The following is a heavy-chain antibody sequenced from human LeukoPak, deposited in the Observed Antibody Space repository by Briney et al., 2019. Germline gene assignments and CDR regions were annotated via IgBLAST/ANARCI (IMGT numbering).Heavy chain of an antibody. V-gene: IGHV3-30*02. J-gene: IGHJ3*02. D-gene: IGHD6-19*01. CDR3: AKLYNSGWGNAFDI. CDR2: IRYDGSNK. CDR1: GFTFSSYG. Sequence: GGSLRLSCAASGFTFSSYGMHWVRQAPGKGLKWVASIRYDGSNKYYADSVKGRFIISRDNSKNTLYLQMSSLRAEDTAVYYCAKLYNSGWGNAFDIWGQGTMVTVSS.